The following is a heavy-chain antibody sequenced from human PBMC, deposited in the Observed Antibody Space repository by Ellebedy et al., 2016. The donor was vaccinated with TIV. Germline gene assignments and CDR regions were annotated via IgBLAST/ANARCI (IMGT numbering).Heavy chain of an antibody. Sequence: SETLSLTCAVYGGSFSGSFWSWIRQSPGKGLEWIGEINHSGNTNYNPSLKSRVTISVDTSTNQFSLRLNSVTAADTAVYYCARVKRYSFAHYFDYWGQGSLVTVSS. J-gene: IGHJ4*02. CDR3: ARVKRYSFAHYFDY. D-gene: IGHD5-18*01. CDR2: INHSGNT. V-gene: IGHV4-34*01. CDR1: GGSFSGSF.